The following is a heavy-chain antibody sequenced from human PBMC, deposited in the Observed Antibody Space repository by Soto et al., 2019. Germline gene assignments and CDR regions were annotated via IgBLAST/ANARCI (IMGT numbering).Heavy chain of an antibody. D-gene: IGHD6-19*01. V-gene: IGHV4-59*01. CDR1: GGSISSYY. CDR2: IYYSGST. CDR3: ARATAVAGTLNAYYFDY. J-gene: IGHJ4*02. Sequence: SETLSLTCTVSGGSISSYYWSWIRQPPGKGLEWIGYIYYSGSTNYNPSLKSRVTISVDTSKNQFSLKLSSVTAADTAVYYCARATAVAGTLNAYYFDYWGQGTLVTVS.